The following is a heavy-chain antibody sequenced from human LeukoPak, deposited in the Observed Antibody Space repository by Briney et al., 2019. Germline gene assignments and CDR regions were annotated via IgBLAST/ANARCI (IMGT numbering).Heavy chain of an antibody. Sequence: SVKVSCKASGGTFSSYTISWVRQAPGQGLEWMGWIIPILGIANYAQKFQGRVTITADKSTSTAYMELSSLRSEDTAVYYCAECSSTSCYTGGGFDYWGQGTLVTVSS. J-gene: IGHJ4*02. CDR3: AECSSTSCYTGGGFDY. CDR2: IIPILGIA. D-gene: IGHD2-2*02. CDR1: GGTFSSYT. V-gene: IGHV1-69*02.